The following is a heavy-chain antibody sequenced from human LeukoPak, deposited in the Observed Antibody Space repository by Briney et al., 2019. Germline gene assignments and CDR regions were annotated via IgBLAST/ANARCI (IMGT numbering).Heavy chain of an antibody. CDR3: ARDYYGSGSYYNGPPHYNWFDP. CDR1: GGSISSGGYS. CDR2: IYYSGST. D-gene: IGHD3-10*01. V-gene: IGHV4-30-4*07. Sequence: SETRSLTCAVSGGSISSGGYSWSWIRQPPGKVLEWIGYIYYSGSTYYNPSLKSRVTISVDTSKNQFSLKLSSVTAADTAVYYCARDYYGSGSYYNGPPHYNWFDPWGQGTLVTVSS. J-gene: IGHJ5*02.